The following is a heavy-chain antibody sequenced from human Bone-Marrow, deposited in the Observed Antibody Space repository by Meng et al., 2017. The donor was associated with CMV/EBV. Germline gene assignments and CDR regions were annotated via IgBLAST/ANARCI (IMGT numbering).Heavy chain of an antibody. V-gene: IGHV3-30*02. Sequence: GGSLRLSCAASGFTFNNYGMHWVRQAPGKGLEWVSFIQYDGISKYYADSVKGRFTISRDNSKNTLYLQMNSLRAEDTAVYYCAKPILPYGPRVSYGMDVWGQGTTVTVSS. CDR2: IQYDGISK. CDR3: AKPILPYGPRVSYGMDV. D-gene: IGHD4-17*01. CDR1: GFTFNNYG. J-gene: IGHJ6*02.